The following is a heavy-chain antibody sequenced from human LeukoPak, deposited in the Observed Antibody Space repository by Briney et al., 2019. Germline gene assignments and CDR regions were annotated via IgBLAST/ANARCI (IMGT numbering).Heavy chain of an antibody. J-gene: IGHJ3*02. CDR3: ARGTDGDGAFDI. Sequence: GGSLRLSCAASGFTFSSYAMHWVRQAPGKGLEYVSAISSNGGSTSYANSVKGRFTISRDNSKNTLFLQIGSLRAEDMGVYYCARGTDGDGAFDIWGQGTMVTVSS. CDR2: ISSNGGST. V-gene: IGHV3-64*01. CDR1: GFTFSSYA. D-gene: IGHD3-10*01.